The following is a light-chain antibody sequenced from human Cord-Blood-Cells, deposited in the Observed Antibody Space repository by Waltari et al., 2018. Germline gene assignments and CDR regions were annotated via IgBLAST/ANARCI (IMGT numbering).Light chain of an antibody. J-gene: IGKJ3*01. Sequence: EIVLTQSPGTLSLSPGERATLSCRASQSVSSSYLAWYQQKPGQAPRRLIYGASSRATGIPDRFSGSGSGTDFTLTINRLEPEDFAVYYCQQYGSSFTFGPGTKVDIK. CDR2: GAS. CDR1: QSVSSSY. V-gene: IGKV3-20*01. CDR3: QQYGSSFT.